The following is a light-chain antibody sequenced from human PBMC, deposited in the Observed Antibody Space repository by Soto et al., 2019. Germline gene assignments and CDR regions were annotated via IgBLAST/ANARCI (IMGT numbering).Light chain of an antibody. Sequence: DLQMTQSPSTLSASVGDRVTITCRASESVGMWLAWYQQKPGKAPKLLIYDATTLESGVPSRFSGRSSDTEFTLTISGLQPDDFATYYCQEYYSYSYAFGQGTKVE. CDR1: ESVGMW. J-gene: IGKJ2*01. CDR2: DAT. V-gene: IGKV1-5*01. CDR3: QEYYSYSYA.